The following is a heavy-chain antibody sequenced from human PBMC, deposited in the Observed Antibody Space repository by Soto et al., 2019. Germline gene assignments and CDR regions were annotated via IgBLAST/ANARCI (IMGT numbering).Heavy chain of an antibody. CDR3: GKDGNSGWYADYFDD. CDR2: MSYDGSNK. D-gene: IGHD6-19*01. Sequence: QVHLVESGGGVVQPGRSPRLSCAASGFTFSTYGMHWVRPAPGKGLEGVVVMSYDGSNKYYADSVKGRFTISRDNSKNRLYLQMTSLRAEDTAVYYCGKDGNSGWYADYFDDWGQGVLV. V-gene: IGHV3-30*18. CDR1: GFTFSTYG. J-gene: IGHJ4*02.